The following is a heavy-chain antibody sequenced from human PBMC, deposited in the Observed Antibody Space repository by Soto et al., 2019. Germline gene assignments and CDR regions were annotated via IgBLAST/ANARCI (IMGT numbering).Heavy chain of an antibody. D-gene: IGHD1-1*01. J-gene: IGHJ5*02. CDR2: ISRSSTTM. Sequence: GGSLRLSCAASGLIFSSCDMNWVRQAPGRGLEWISYISRSSTTMYYADSVKGRFSISRDNAKNSVYLHMNSLRDEDTAVYYCVKDLDTNWPYNWFDPWGQGTLVTVS. V-gene: IGHV3-48*02. CDR3: VKDLDTNWPYNWFDP. CDR1: GLIFSSCD.